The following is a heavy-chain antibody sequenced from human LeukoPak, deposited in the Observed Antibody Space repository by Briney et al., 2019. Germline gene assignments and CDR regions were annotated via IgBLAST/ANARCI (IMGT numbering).Heavy chain of an antibody. Sequence: PGGSLRLSCAASGFTFSSYGMHWVRQAPGKGLEWVAFIRYDGSNKYYADSVKGRFTISRDNSKNTLYLQMNSLRAEDTAVYYCAKRVYGDYGNYYFDYWGQGTLVTVSS. CDR1: GFTFSSYG. J-gene: IGHJ4*02. CDR2: IRYDGSNK. V-gene: IGHV3-30*02. CDR3: AKRVYGDYGNYYFDY. D-gene: IGHD4-17*01.